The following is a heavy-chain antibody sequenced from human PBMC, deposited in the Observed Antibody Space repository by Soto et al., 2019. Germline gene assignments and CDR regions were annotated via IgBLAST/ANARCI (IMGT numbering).Heavy chain of an antibody. J-gene: IGHJ6*02. CDR1: GYSFTSYW. D-gene: IGHD3-10*01. Sequence: GDSLKISCKASGYSFTSYWITWVRQMPGKGLEWMGRIDPSESYTYYSPSFQGHVTISADKSISTAYLQWRSLKASDTAMYYCARPYGSGSYRYHYYAMDVWGQGTTVTLSS. CDR3: ARPYGSGSYRYHYYAMDV. CDR2: IDPSESYT. V-gene: IGHV5-10-1*01.